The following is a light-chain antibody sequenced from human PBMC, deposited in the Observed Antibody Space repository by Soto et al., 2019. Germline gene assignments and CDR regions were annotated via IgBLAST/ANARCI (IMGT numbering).Light chain of an antibody. CDR1: QSVSSY. J-gene: IGKJ5*01. CDR2: DAS. CDR3: QQYDNSPIT. Sequence: EILLTQSPATLSLSPGERATLSCRASQSVSSYLAWYQQKPGQAPRLPIYDASNRATGIPARFSGSGSGTDFTLTISSLEPEDFAVYYCQQYDNSPITFGQGTRLEIK. V-gene: IGKV3-11*01.